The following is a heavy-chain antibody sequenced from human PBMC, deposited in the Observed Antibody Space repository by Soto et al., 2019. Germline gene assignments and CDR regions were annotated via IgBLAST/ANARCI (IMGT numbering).Heavy chain of an antibody. V-gene: IGHV4-59*01. CDR3: AALDGALDY. J-gene: IGHJ4*02. CDR1: GDSFSSYY. D-gene: IGHD3-10*01. CDR2: IFHTGNT. Sequence: PSETLSLTCTVSGDSFSSYYWTWIRQPPGKRLEWVAYIFHTGNTNYNPSLKSRVTISVATSKNQFSLKLRSVTPADTAVYYCAALDGALDYWGPGTLVTVSS.